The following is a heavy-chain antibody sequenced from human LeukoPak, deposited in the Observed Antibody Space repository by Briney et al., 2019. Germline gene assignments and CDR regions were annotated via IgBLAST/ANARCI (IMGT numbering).Heavy chain of an antibody. V-gene: IGHV4-4*09. CDR3: ARHGRDGYIGEFWFDP. CDR2: IYTSGST. CDR1: GGSISSYY. J-gene: IGHJ5*02. Sequence: SETLSLTCTVSGGSISSYYWSWIRQPPGKGLEWIGYIYTSGSTNYNPSLKSRVTISVDTSKNQFSLKLSSVTAADTAVYYCARHGRDGYIGEFWFDPWGQGTLVTASS. D-gene: IGHD5-24*01.